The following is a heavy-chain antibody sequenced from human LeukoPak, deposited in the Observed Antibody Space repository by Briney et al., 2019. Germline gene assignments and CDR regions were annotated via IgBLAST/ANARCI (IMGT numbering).Heavy chain of an antibody. CDR3: ASSPIVVVPAAMLN. V-gene: IGHV4-59*01. CDR2: NYYSGST. J-gene: IGHJ4*02. Sequence: SETLSLTCTVFGGSISSYYWSWIRQPPGKGLEWIGYNYYSGSTNYNPSLKSRVTISVDTSKNQFSLKLSSVTAADTAVYYCASSPIVVVPAAMLNWGQGTLVTVSS. CDR1: GGSISSYY. D-gene: IGHD2-2*01.